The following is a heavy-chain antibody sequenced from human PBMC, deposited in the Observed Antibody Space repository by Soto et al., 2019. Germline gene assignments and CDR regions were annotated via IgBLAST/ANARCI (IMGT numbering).Heavy chain of an antibody. CDR1: GFSLSTSGMR. CDR2: IDWDDDK. CDR3: ARSIVAAGNRWFDH. J-gene: IGHJ5*02. Sequence: SGPTLVNPTQTLTLTCTFSGFSLSTSGMRVSWIRQPPGKALEWLARIDWDDDKLYSTSLKTRLTISKDTSKNQVVLTMTNMEPVDTATYYCARSIVAAGNRWFDHWGQGTLVTVSS. D-gene: IGHD6-13*01. V-gene: IGHV2-70*04.